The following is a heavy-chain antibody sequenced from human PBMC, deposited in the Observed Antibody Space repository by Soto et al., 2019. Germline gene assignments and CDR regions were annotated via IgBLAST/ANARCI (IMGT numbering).Heavy chain of an antibody. D-gene: IGHD1-7*01. CDR2: IIPIFGTA. J-gene: IGHJ5*02. CDR3: ARGAPTKNWNYEGILNWFDP. Sequence: QVQLVQSGAEVKKPGSSVKVSCKASGGTFSSYAISWVRQAPGQGLEWMGGIIPIFGTANYAQKFQGRVTITADESTSTAYMKLSSLRSEDTAVYYCARGAPTKNWNYEGILNWFDPWGQGTLVTVSS. V-gene: IGHV1-69*01. CDR1: GGTFSSYA.